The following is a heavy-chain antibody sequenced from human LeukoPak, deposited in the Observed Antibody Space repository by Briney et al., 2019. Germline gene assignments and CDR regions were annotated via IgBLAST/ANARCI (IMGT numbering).Heavy chain of an antibody. CDR1: GYTFTGYY. J-gene: IGHJ6*03. D-gene: IGHD2-2*02. V-gene: IGHV1-2*02. Sequence: ASVKVSCKASGYTFTGYYMHWVRQAPGQGLEWMGWINPNSGGTNYAQKFQGRVTMTRDTSISTAYMELSRLRSDDTAVYYCARDSAPAAIPDYYYYMDVWGKGVTVTVSS. CDR2: INPNSGGT. CDR3: ARDSAPAAIPDYYYYMDV.